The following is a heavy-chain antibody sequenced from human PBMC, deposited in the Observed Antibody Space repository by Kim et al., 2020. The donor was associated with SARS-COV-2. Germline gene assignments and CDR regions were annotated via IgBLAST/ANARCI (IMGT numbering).Heavy chain of an antibody. Sequence: GGSLRLSCAASGFTFSSYSMNWVRQAPGKGLEWVSSISSSSSYIYYADSVKGRFTISRDNAKNSLYLQMNSLRAEDTAVYYCAGGHSSSWNSYYYYYYGMDVWGQGTTVTVYS. D-gene: IGHD6-13*01. V-gene: IGHV3-21*01. CDR1: GFTFSSYS. J-gene: IGHJ6*02. CDR3: AGGHSSSWNSYYYYYYGMDV. CDR2: ISSSSSYI.